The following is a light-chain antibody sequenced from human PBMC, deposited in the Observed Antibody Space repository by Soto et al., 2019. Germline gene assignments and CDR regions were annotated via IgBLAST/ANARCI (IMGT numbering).Light chain of an antibody. CDR3: QHRSNWPLT. CDR2: DTS. Sequence: EIVLTQSPASLSLSLGERATLSCRASQSVGSFLAWYQQKPGQAPRLLIYDTSDRATGIPARFSGSGSGADFTLTISSLEPEDFALYYCQHRSNWPLTFGGGTKVEIK. CDR1: QSVGSF. V-gene: IGKV3-11*01. J-gene: IGKJ4*01.